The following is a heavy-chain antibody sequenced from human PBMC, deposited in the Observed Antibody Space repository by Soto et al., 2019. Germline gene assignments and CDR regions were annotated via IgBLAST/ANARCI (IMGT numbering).Heavy chain of an antibody. D-gene: IGHD2-2*01. V-gene: IGHV4-59*08. CDR3: ARLTCSTSCYYFDY. J-gene: IGHJ4*02. CDR2: IYYSGST. Sequence: SETLSLTCTVSGGSISSYYWSWIRQPPGKGLEWIGYIYYSGSTNYNPSLKSRVTISVDTSKNQFSLKPSSVTAADTAVYYCARLTCSTSCYYFDYWGQGTLVTVSS. CDR1: GGSISSYY.